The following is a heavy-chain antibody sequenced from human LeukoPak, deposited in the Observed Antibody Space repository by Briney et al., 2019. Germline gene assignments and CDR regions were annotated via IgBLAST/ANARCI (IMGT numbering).Heavy chain of an antibody. CDR2: ITLSGGTT. CDR3: AREGSSYTQKNFDF. CDR1: GYTFINYY. D-gene: IGHD2-15*01. J-gene: IGHJ4*02. Sequence: GASVKVSCKASGYTFINYYVHWVRQAPGQGLEWMGMITLSGGTTSYAQKFKGRVTMTRDMSTSTVYMDLSSLRSEDTAVYYCAREGSSYTQKNFDFWGQGTLVTVSS. V-gene: IGHV1-46*01.